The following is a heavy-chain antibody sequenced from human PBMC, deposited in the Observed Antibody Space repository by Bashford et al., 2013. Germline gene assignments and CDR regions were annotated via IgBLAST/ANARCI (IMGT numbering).Heavy chain of an antibody. CDR2: ISDSGGST. J-gene: IGHJ6*01. CDR3: AGGSYDFWSGYRDCYGMDV. D-gene: IGHD3-3*01. V-gene: IGHV3-23*01. Sequence: VRQAPGKGLEWVSAISDSGGSTYYADSVKGRFTISRDNSKNTLYLQMNSLRAEDTAVYYCAGGSYDFWSGYRDCYGMDVWGPKGPRVTVSS.